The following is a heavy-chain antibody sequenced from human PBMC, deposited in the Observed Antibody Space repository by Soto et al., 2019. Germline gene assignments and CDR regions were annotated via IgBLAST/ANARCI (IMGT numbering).Heavy chain of an antibody. CDR1: GGSISSGGYS. CDR2: IYHSGST. CDR3: VSTMTTVPTFDH. Sequence: QLQLQESGSGLVKPSQTLSLTCAVSGGSISSGGYSWSWIRQPPGKGLEWIGYIYHSGSTYYNPSLKGRVTIPVDRSKNHFSLKPRSVTAADTAMYCCVSTMTTVPTFDHWCQGTLVTVSS. V-gene: IGHV4-30-2*01. D-gene: IGHD4-4*01. J-gene: IGHJ4*02.